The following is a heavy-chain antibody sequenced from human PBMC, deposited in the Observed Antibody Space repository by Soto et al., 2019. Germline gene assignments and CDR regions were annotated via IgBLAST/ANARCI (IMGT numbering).Heavy chain of an antibody. CDR2: INHSGST. CDR1: GGSFSGYY. V-gene: IGHV4-34*01. CDR3: ARGGRITMVRGVIPKFDP. J-gene: IGHJ5*02. Sequence: PSETLSLTCAVYGGSFSGYYWSWIRQPPGKGLEWIGEINHSGSTNYNPSLKSRVTISVDTSKNQFSLKLSSVTAADTAVYYCARGGRITMVRGVIPKFDPWGQGTLVIVSS. D-gene: IGHD3-10*01.